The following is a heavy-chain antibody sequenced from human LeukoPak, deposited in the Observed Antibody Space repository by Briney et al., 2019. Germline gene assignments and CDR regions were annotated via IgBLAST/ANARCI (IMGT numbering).Heavy chain of an antibody. J-gene: IGHJ1*01. D-gene: IGHD1-14*01. CDR1: GFTFSSYA. Sequence: PGGSLRLSCAASGFTFSSYAMHWVRQAPGKGLEWVAVISYDGSNKYYADSVKGRFTISRDNSKNTLYLQMNSLRAEDTAVYYCARDDAGPVQHWGQGTLVTVSS. CDR3: ARDDAGPVQH. CDR2: ISYDGSNK. V-gene: IGHV3-30*04.